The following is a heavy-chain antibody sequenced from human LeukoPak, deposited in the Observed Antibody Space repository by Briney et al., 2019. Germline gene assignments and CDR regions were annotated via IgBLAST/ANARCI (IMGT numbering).Heavy chain of an antibody. J-gene: IGHJ4*02. CDR3: ARDFPPRGGGKTFDY. CDR2: IYYSGST. CDR1: GGSISSYY. D-gene: IGHD2-15*01. V-gene: IGHV4-59*01. Sequence: KPSETLSLTCTVSGGSISSYYWSWIRQPPGKGLEWIGYIYYSGSTNYNPSLKSRVTISVDTSKNQFSLKLSSVTAADTAVHYCARDFPPRGGGKTFDYWGQGTLVTVSS.